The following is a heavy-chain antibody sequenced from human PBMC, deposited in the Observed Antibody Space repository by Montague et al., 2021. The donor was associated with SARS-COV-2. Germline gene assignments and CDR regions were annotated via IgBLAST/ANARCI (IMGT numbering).Heavy chain of an antibody. CDR1: GFTFSSYG. CDR2: IWYDGSNK. V-gene: IGHV3-33*01. J-gene: IGHJ4*02. D-gene: IGHD3-3*01. CDR3: ARSKGVVINGVCDY. Sequence: SLSLSLSASGFTFSSYGMHWVRQAPGKGLEWVAVIWYDGSNKYYADSVKGRFTISRDKSKNTLYLQMNSLRAEDTAVYYYARSKGVVINGVCDYWGQGTLVTVSS.